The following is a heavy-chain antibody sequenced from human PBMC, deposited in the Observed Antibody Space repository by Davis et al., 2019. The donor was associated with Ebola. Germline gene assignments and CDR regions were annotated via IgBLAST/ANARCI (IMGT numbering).Heavy chain of an antibody. Sequence: SETLSLTCTVSGGSVSSGSYYWSWIRQPPEKGLEWIGYNNYSGNTKYNPSLKSRISISVDTSKNQFSLKLSSVTAADTAVYYCAKQNGDSRFDYYCGMDVWGQGTTVTVSS. CDR3: AKQNGDSRFDYYCGMDV. D-gene: IGHD4-17*01. CDR2: NNYSGNT. CDR1: GGSVSSGSYY. J-gene: IGHJ6*02. V-gene: IGHV4-61*01.